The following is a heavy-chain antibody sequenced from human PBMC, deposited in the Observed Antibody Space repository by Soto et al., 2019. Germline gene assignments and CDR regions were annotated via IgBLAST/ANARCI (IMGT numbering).Heavy chain of an antibody. CDR3: DRVGSSWYVFDY. V-gene: IGHV4-30-2*01. D-gene: IGHD6-13*01. CDR1: GGSISSGGYS. J-gene: IGHJ4*02. Sequence: SETLSLTCAVSGGSISSGGYSWSWIRQPPGKGLEWIGYIYHSGSTYYNPSLKSRVTISVDRSKNQFSLKMSSVTAADTAVYYCDRVGSSWYVFDYWGQGTLVTISS. CDR2: IYHSGST.